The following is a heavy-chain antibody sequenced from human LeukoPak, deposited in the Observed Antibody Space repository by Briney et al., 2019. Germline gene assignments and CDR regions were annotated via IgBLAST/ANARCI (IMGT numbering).Heavy chain of an antibody. D-gene: IGHD3-10*01. Sequence: GRSLRLSCAASGFTVSNNYMNWVRQAPGKGLEWVSVVYPGGSGASTYYADSVKGRFTISIDNSKDILYLQMNSLRADDTAVYYCARGDAMNVWGQGTTVTVSS. CDR1: GFTVSNNY. V-gene: IGHV3-53*01. J-gene: IGHJ6*02. CDR3: ARGDAMNV. CDR2: VYPGGSGAST.